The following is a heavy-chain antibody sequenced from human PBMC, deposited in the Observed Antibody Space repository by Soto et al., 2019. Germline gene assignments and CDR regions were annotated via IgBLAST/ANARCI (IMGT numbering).Heavy chain of an antibody. J-gene: IGHJ4*02. CDR2: ISGSSSYA. D-gene: IGHD6-6*01. Sequence: LRLSCAASGFTFSDYYMIWIRQVPGKGLEWVSYISGSSSYAIYTESVKGRFTISRNNAKNSLYLQMNSLRAEDTAIYYCARDSSIVPRPIDYWGQGTLVTVSS. V-gene: IGHV3-11*06. CDR3: ARDSSIVPRPIDY. CDR1: GFTFSDYY.